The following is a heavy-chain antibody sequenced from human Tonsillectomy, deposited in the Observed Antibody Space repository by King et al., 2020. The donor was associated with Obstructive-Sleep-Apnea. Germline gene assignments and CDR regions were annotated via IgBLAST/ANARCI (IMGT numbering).Heavy chain of an antibody. CDR3: ARLSVTIDY. D-gene: IGHD4-17*01. CDR2: IYPGGDSDT. Sequence: EQLVQSGAEVKMPGESLKISCKGSGYSFTTYWIGWVRQMPGKGLEWMGIIYPGGDSDTRYSPSFQGQVTISADKSVNTAYLQWSSLKASDTAMYYCARLSVTIDYWGQGTLVTVSS. V-gene: IGHV5-51*01. J-gene: IGHJ4*02. CDR1: GYSFTTYW.